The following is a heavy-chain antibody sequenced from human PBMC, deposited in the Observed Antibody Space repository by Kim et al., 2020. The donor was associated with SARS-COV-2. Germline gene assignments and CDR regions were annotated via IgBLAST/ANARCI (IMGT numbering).Heavy chain of an antibody. V-gene: IGHV4-59*01. D-gene: IGHD5-12*01. Sequence: NYNPSLKSRVTISVDTSKNQFSLKLSSVTAADTAVYYCARALNAGYDLGYWGQGTLVTVSS. J-gene: IGHJ4*02. CDR3: ARALNAGYDLGY.